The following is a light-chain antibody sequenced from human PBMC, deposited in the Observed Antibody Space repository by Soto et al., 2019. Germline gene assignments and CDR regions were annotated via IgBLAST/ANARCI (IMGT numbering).Light chain of an antibody. V-gene: IGLV4-69*01. J-gene: IGLJ1*01. CDR3: QTWGTGIHV. CDR1: SGQSSYA. CDR2: LNSDGTH. Sequence: QPVLTQSPSASASMRASVRHTCTLTSGQSSYASAWHQQQPEKGPRFLMKLNSDGTHSKGDGIPDRYSGSSSGAERYLTISSLQSEDEADYYCQTWGTGIHVFGTGTKLTVL.